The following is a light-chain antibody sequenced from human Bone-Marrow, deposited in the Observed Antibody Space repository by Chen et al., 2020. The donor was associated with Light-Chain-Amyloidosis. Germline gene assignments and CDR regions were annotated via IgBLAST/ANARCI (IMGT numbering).Light chain of an antibody. V-gene: IGLV3-21*02. CDR3: QVWDRSSDRPV. CDR2: DDS. CDR1: NIGSTS. J-gene: IGLJ3*02. Sequence: SYVLTQPSPVSVPPGQTATIACGGKNIGSTSVHWYQQTPGQAPLLVVYDDSDRPSGIPERLSGSNSGNTATLTISRVEAGDEADYYCQVWDRSSDRPVFGGGTKLTVL.